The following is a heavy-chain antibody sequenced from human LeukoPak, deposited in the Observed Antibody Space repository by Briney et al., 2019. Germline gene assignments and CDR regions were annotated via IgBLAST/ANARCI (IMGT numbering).Heavy chain of an antibody. Sequence: GGSLRLSCAASGFTVSSNYMSWVRQAPGKGLEWVSVIYSGGSTYYADSVKGRFTISRDNSKNTLYLQMNSLRAEDTAVYYCAKLAVVRGATYNWFDPWGQGTLVTVSS. CDR3: AKLAVVRGATYNWFDP. CDR2: IYSGGST. CDR1: GFTVSSNY. D-gene: IGHD3-10*01. V-gene: IGHV3-66*04. J-gene: IGHJ5*02.